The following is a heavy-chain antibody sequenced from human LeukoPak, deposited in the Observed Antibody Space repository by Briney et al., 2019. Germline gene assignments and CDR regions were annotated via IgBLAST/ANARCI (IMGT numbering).Heavy chain of an antibody. D-gene: IGHD6-19*01. CDR2: IIYDGSNK. Sequence: PGGSLRLSCTASGFTFAGYGMHWVRQAPGKGLEWLALIIYDGSNKYHVDSVKGRFTVSRDNSKNMLYLQMNSLRAEDTAVYYCVKVPRSGCCAFDIWGLGTMVTVSS. V-gene: IGHV3-30*18. CDR3: VKVPRSGCCAFDI. J-gene: IGHJ3*02. CDR1: GFTFAGYG.